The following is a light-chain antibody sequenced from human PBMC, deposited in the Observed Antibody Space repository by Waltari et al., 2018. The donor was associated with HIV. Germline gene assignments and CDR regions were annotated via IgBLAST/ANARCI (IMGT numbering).Light chain of an antibody. CDR3: ATWDDSRSGPV. CDR1: SSNIGSNY. Sequence: QSVLTQPPSASGTPGQRVAISCSGSSSNIGSNYVYWYQQLPGTAPKVLIYRSNRRPEGVPDRFSGSKSGTAASLAISALRSEDEADYYCATWDDSRSGPVFGGGTKLTVL. CDR2: RSN. J-gene: IGLJ3*02. V-gene: IGLV1-47*01.